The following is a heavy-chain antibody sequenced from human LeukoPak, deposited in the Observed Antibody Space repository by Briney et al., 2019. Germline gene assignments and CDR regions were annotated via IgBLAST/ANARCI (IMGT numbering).Heavy chain of an antibody. CDR2: IYTSGST. CDR3: ARESAIVVVVNYYYMDV. V-gene: IGHV4-4*07. D-gene: IGHD2-21*01. J-gene: IGHJ6*03. Sequence: SETLSLTCTVSGGSLSGYYWSWIRQPAGKGLEGIGRIYTSGSTNYNPSLQSRVTMSVDTSKNQFSLKLSSVTAADTAVYYCARESAIVVVVNYYYMDVWGKGTTVTVSS. CDR1: GGSLSGYY.